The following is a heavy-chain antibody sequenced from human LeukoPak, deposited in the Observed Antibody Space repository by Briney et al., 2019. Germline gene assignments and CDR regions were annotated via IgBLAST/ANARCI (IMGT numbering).Heavy chain of an antibody. CDR3: ASWEDTSGWPRDFDY. V-gene: IGHV1-2*02. CDR2: INPNSGDT. Sequence: WASVKVSCKVSGYTLTELSMHWVRQAPGKGLEWMGWINPNSGDTNYAQKFQGRVTMTRDTSISTAYMELSRLRSDDTAVYYCASWEDTSGWPRDFDYWGQGTLVTVSS. J-gene: IGHJ4*02. CDR1: GYTLTELS. D-gene: IGHD6-19*01.